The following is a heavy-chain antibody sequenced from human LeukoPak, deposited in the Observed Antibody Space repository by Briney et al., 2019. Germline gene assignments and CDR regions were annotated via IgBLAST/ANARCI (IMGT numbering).Heavy chain of an antibody. Sequence: SETLSLTCTVSGGSISSYYWSWIRQPPGKGLEWIGYIYYSGSTSYNPSLRSRVTISIDISKNQFSLKLSSVTAADTAVYYCARDRDWYSFDSWGQGTLVTVSS. V-gene: IGHV4-59*01. CDR1: GGSISSYY. CDR2: IYYSGST. D-gene: IGHD6-19*01. J-gene: IGHJ4*02. CDR3: ARDRDWYSFDS.